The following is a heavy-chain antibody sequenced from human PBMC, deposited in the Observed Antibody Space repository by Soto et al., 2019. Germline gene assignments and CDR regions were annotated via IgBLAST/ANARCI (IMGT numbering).Heavy chain of an antibody. CDR3: ATAIVAYSYYASGYFDY. V-gene: IGHV1-69*01. Sequence: QVQLVQSGAEVKKPGSSVKVSCKASGGTFSSYAISWVRQAPGQGLEWMGGIIPIFGTANYAQKFQGRVTITADESTSTAYMELSSLSSEDTAVYYWATAIVAYSYYASGYFDYCCQGTLVTVSS. CDR2: IIPIFGTA. CDR1: GGTFSSYA. J-gene: IGHJ4*02. D-gene: IGHD3-10*01.